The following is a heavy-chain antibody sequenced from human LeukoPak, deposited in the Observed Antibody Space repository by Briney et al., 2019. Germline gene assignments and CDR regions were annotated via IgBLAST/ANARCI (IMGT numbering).Heavy chain of an antibody. V-gene: IGHV1-2*06. D-gene: IGHD6-13*01. J-gene: IGHJ4*02. CDR3: ARVTSSWAGFDY. Sequence: ASVKVSCKASGYTFTGYYMHWVRQAPGQGLEWMGRINPNSGGTNYGQKFQGRVTMTRDTSISTAYMELSRLRSDDTAVYYCARVTSSWAGFDYWGQGTLVTVSS. CDR2: INPNSGGT. CDR1: GYTFTGYY.